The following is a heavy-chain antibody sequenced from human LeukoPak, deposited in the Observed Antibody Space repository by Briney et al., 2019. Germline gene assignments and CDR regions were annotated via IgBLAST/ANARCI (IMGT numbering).Heavy chain of an antibody. V-gene: IGHV3-21*01. Sequence: PGGSLRLSCAASGFTFSSYSTNWVRQAPGKGLEWVSSISSSSSYIYYADSVKGRFTISRDNAKNSLYLQMNSLRAEDTAVYYCARLLGYCSSTSCYATDYYYGMDVWGQGTTVTVSS. CDR3: ARLLGYCSSTSCYATDYYYGMDV. J-gene: IGHJ6*02. D-gene: IGHD2-2*01. CDR1: GFTFSSYS. CDR2: ISSSSSYI.